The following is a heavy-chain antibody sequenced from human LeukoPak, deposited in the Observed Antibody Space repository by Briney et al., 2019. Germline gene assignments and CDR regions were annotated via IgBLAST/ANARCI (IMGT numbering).Heavy chain of an antibody. J-gene: IGHJ4*02. D-gene: IGHD3-3*01. V-gene: IGHV3-30-3*01. CDR1: GFTFSSYA. CDR2: ISYDGSNK. CDR3: ARGGACSSTSCYTWYYDFWSGYYPQFFDY. Sequence: SGRSLRLSCAASGFTFSSYAMHWVRQAPGKGLEWVAVISYDGSNKYYADSVKGRFTISRDNAKNSLYLQMNSLRAEDTAVYYCARGGACSSTSCYTWYYDFWSGYYPQFFDYWGQGTLVTVPS.